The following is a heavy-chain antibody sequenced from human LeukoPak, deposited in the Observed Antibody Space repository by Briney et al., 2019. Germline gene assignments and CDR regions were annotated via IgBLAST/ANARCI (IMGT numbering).Heavy chain of an antibody. J-gene: IGHJ6*02. V-gene: IGHV3-11*01. Sequence: RGSLRLSCAASGFTFSDYYLSWIRQAPGEGGEWVSYISSSGSTIYYTASVKGRFTISRDNAKNSLYLQMSSLRAEDTAVYYCARGLRGMDVWGQGTTVTVSS. CDR3: ARGLRGMDV. CDR1: GFTFSDYY. CDR2: ISSSGSTI.